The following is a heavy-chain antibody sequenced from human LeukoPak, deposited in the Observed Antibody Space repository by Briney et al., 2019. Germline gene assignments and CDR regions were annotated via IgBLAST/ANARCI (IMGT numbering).Heavy chain of an antibody. CDR3: AKGSGSSCYSPCDY. V-gene: IGHV3-23*01. CDR2: ICANDGNT. CDR1: GLTFRNYA. Sequence: AGGSLRLSCAASGLTFRNYAVSWVRQAPGKGPEWVSVICANDGNTYYADAVKGRFTISRDNSKDTLYLQMDSLRAEDTAVYYCAKGSGSSCYSPCDYWGQGILVTVSS. D-gene: IGHD2-15*01. J-gene: IGHJ4*02.